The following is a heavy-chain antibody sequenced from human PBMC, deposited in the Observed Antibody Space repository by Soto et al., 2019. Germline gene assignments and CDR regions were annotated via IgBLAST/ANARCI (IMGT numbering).Heavy chain of an antibody. CDR2: IYYSGST. D-gene: IGHD3-10*01. CDR3: ARETHYGSGSYYPRAFDY. J-gene: IGHJ4*02. Sequence: NPSETLSLTCTVSGGSISSYYWSWIRQPPGKGLEWIGYIYYSGSTNYNPSLKSRVTISVDTSKNQFSLKLSSVTAADTAVYYCARETHYGSGSYYPRAFDYWGQGTLVTVSS. CDR1: GGSISSYY. V-gene: IGHV4-59*01.